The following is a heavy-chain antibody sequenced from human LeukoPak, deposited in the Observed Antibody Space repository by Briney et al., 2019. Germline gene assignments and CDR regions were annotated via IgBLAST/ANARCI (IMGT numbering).Heavy chain of an antibody. Sequence: ASVKVSCTASGYTFTSYDINWVRQTTGPGREWKGRMSPNSGYSVYAQKFQGRVTMTTNTSIITAYMEVSSLRSEDTAVYYCARGGSTIFGVGEPNYMDVWGKGTTVTVSS. CDR3: ARGGSTIFGVGEPNYMDV. J-gene: IGHJ6*03. CDR2: MSPNSGYS. D-gene: IGHD3-3*01. CDR1: GYTFTSYD. V-gene: IGHV1-8*01.